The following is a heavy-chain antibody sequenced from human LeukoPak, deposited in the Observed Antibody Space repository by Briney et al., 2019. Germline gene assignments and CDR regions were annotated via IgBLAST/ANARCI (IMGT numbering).Heavy chain of an antibody. V-gene: IGHV1-2*06. CDR3: ARAYCSGGTCYLVENWLDP. CDR2: INTNRGGT. D-gene: IGHD2-15*01. CDR1: GYTLTAYY. Sequence: GASVKLSCTAAGYTLTAYYIYRGRHAPGPGLEWMGRINTNRGGTEYEQDFQGRVTLTRDTYISTAYMELSRLRSDDTAVYYCARAYCSGGTCYLVENWLDPWGQGTLVTVSS. J-gene: IGHJ5*02.